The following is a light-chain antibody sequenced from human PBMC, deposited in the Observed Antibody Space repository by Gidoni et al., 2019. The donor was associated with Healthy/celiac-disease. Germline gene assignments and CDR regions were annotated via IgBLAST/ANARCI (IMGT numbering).Light chain of an antibody. CDR2: GKN. Sequence: SAAPTPASPVSLALGQTVRITCQGDSLRSYYASWYQQKPGHAPVILIYGKNNRPSGNPDRFSGSSSGNTASLTITGAQAEDEADYYCNSRDSSGNHVVFGGGTKLTVL. V-gene: IGLV3-19*01. CDR1: SLRSYY. J-gene: IGLJ2*01. CDR3: NSRDSSGNHVV.